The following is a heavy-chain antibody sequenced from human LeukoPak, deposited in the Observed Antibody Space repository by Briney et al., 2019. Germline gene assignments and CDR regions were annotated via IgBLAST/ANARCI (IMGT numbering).Heavy chain of an antibody. V-gene: IGHV1-8*03. D-gene: IGHD3-10*01. Sequence: ASVKVSCKASGYTFTSYDNNWVRQATGQGLEWMGWMNPNSGNTGYAQKFQGRVTITRNTSISTAYMELSSLRSEDTAVYYCARGLRYYGSGSYSYWGQGTLVTVSS. CDR1: GYTFTSYD. CDR2: MNPNSGNT. J-gene: IGHJ4*02. CDR3: ARGLRYYGSGSYSY.